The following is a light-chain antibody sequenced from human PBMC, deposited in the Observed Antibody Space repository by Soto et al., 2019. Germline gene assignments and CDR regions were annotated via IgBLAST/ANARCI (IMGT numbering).Light chain of an antibody. CDR2: DAS. J-gene: IGKJ3*01. CDR1: QSISSW. V-gene: IGKV1-5*01. Sequence: DIQMTQSPSTLSASVGVRVTITCRAIQSISSWLAWYQQKPGKAPKLLIYDASSLESGVPSRFSGSGSGTEFTLTISSLQPDDLSTYHCQQYNSFFFSFGPGTKVDIK. CDR3: QQYNSFFFS.